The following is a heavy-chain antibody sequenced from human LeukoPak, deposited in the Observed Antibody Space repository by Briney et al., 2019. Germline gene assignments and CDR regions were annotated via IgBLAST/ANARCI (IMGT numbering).Heavy chain of an antibody. J-gene: IGHJ4*02. CDR2: ISGSGGST. CDR1: GFTFSSYA. Sequence: LPGGSLRLSCAASGFTFSSYAMSWVRQAPGKGLEWVSAISGSGGSTYYADSVKGRFTISRDNSKNTLYLQMTSLRAEDTAVYYCAKDGFYFDSSGYFDGWGQGTLVTVSS. D-gene: IGHD3-22*01. V-gene: IGHV3-23*01. CDR3: AKDGFYFDSSGYFDG.